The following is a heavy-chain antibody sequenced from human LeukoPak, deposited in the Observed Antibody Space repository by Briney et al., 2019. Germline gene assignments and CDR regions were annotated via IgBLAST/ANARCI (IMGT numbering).Heavy chain of an antibody. CDR2: IYYSGST. D-gene: IGHD3-16*01. V-gene: IGHV4-39*06. Sequence: SENLSLTCTVSGGSISSSSYYWGWLRQPPGKGLEWIGSIYYSGSTYYNPSLKSRVTISVDTTKNQFPLKLISVTTADTAVEYCSGGPKSSSYYYYYMDVWGKGTTVTISS. CDR3: SGGPKSSSYYYYYMDV. J-gene: IGHJ6*03. CDR1: GGSISSSSYY.